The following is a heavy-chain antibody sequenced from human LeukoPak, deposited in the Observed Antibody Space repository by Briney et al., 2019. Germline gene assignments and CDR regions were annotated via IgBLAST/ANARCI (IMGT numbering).Heavy chain of an antibody. CDR3: ARVLSGSYYYFDY. CDR1: GYTFTGYY. J-gene: IGHJ4*02. D-gene: IGHD1-26*01. V-gene: IGHV1-2*02. Sequence: PRASVKVSCKASGYTFTGYYMHWVRQAPGQGLEWMGWINTNSGGTNYAQKFQGRVTMTRDTSISTAYIELSRLRSDDTAVYYCARVLSGSYYYFDYWGQGTLVTVSS. CDR2: INTNSGGT.